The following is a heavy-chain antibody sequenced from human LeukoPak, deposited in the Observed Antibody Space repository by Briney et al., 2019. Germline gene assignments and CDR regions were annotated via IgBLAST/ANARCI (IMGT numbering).Heavy chain of an antibody. Sequence: ASVKVSCKASGYTFTSYYMHWVRQAPGQGLEWMGIINPSGGSTSYAQKFQGRVTMTRDTSTSTVYMELSCLRSEDTAVYYCARDNVLLWFGELLPYYFDYWGQGTLVTVSS. V-gene: IGHV1-46*03. CDR3: ARDNVLLWFGELLPYYFDY. D-gene: IGHD3-10*01. CDR1: GYTFTSYY. J-gene: IGHJ4*02. CDR2: INPSGGST.